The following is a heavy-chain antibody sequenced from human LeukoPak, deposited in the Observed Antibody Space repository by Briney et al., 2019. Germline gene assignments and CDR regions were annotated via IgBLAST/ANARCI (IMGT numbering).Heavy chain of an antibody. CDR3: AMVLDQLFDY. Sequence: GGSLRLSCAASGFTFSNYGMHWVRKAPGKGLEWVAVISYDGSNTYYADSVKGRFTISRDNSRNTLYLQMSSLRAEDTAVYYCAMVLDQLFDYWGQGTLVTVSS. CDR1: GFTFSNYG. CDR2: ISYDGSNT. J-gene: IGHJ4*02. D-gene: IGHD2-2*01. V-gene: IGHV3-30*03.